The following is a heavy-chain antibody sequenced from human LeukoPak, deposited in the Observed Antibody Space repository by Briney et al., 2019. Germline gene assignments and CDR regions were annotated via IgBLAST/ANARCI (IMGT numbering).Heavy chain of an antibody. CDR3: ARVSTCGGDCYSDYYYGMDV. J-gene: IGHJ6*02. Sequence: PGGSLRLSCAASGFTFTNHWMSWVRQAPGKGLEWVANINQDGSEKFYVDSVKGRFTISRDNAKNSLYLQMNSLRAEDTTVYYCARVSTCGGDCYSDYYYGMDVWGQETTVTVSS. D-gene: IGHD2-21*02. V-gene: IGHV3-7*01. CDR2: INQDGSEK. CDR1: GFTFTNHW.